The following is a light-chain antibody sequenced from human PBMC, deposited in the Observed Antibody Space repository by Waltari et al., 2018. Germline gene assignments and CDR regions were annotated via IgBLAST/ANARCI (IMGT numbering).Light chain of an antibody. V-gene: IGLV2-23*01. CDR3: CSFAGSNTYV. J-gene: IGLJ1*01. CDR2: EGS. Sequence: HSALTQPASVSGSPGQSITISCTGASSDVGNYNAFSWYQQYPGKAPKLIIYEGSKRPPGVSNRFSGSKSGNTGSLTISGLQVEDEADYYCCSFAGSNTYVLGTGTKVSVL. CDR1: SSDVGNYNA.